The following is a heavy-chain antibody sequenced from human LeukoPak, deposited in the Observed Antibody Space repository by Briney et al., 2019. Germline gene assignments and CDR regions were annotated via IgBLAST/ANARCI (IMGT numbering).Heavy chain of an antibody. J-gene: IGHJ4*02. CDR3: AKGKWYSGTYHFDY. V-gene: IGHV3-30*02. CDR1: GFTFSTYG. Sequence: PGGSLRLSCAASGFTFSTYGMHWVRQAPGKGLEWVAVIWYGGSNTYYADSVKGRFTISRDNSKNTLYLQMNSLRAEDTALYYCAKGKWYSGTYHFDYWGQGTLVTVSS. D-gene: IGHD1-26*01. CDR2: IWYGGSNT.